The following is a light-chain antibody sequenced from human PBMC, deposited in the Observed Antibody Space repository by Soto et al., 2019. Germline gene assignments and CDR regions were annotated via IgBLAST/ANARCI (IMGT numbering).Light chain of an antibody. CDR3: QHRSSWPLT. CDR2: DAS. Sequence: ETVLTQSRATLSLSPGQRATLSCRASQSVVSYLAWYQQKPGQAPRLLIYDASNRATGVPARFSGSGSGTDFTLTIDSLEPEDFAVYYCQHRSSWPLTFGGGTKVDIK. CDR1: QSVVSY. V-gene: IGKV3-11*01. J-gene: IGKJ4*01.